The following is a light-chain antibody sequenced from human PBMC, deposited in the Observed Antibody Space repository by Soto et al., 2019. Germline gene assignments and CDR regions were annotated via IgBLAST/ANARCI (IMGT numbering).Light chain of an antibody. V-gene: IGKV3-15*01. CDR3: QQYNNWPPTWT. CDR2: GAS. Sequence: EMVKTQSPATLSVSPGGRATLSCRASQSISGTLAWYQQKPGQAPRLLIHGASTRAPGFPARFSGSGSGTEFTLTISSLQSEDFAVYYCQQYNNWPPTWTFGQGTRWIS. CDR1: QSISGT. J-gene: IGKJ1*01.